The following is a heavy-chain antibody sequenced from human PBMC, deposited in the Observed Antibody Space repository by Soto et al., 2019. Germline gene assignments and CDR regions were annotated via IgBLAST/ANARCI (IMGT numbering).Heavy chain of an antibody. J-gene: IGHJ4*02. D-gene: IGHD4-4*01. Sequence: QVQLVESGGGVVQPGRSLRLSCAASGFTFSSYGMHWVRQALGKGLEWVAVIWYDGSNKYYADSVKGRFTISRDNSKNTLYLQMNSLRAEDTAVYYCARDHSKWSYLNYWGQGTLVTVSS. V-gene: IGHV3-33*01. CDR1: GFTFSSYG. CDR3: ARDHSKWSYLNY. CDR2: IWYDGSNK.